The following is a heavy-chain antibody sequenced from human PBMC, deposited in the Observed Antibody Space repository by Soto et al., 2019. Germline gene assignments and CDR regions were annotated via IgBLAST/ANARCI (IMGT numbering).Heavy chain of an antibody. CDR2: IKQDGSEK. D-gene: IGHD3-10*01. Sequence: PGGSVRLSCASSGFTFSSYWMSWVRQAPGKGLEWVANIKQDGSEKYYVDSVKGRFTISRDNAKNSLYLQMNSLRAEDTVVYYCARDLEVAYYYGSGIPLSGYYYYYGMDVWGQGTTVTVSS. CDR1: GFTFSSYW. V-gene: IGHV3-7*03. CDR3: ARDLEVAYYYGSGIPLSGYYYYYGMDV. J-gene: IGHJ6*02.